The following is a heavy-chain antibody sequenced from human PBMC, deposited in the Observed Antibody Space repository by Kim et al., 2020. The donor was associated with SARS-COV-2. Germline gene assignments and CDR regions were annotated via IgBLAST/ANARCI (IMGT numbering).Heavy chain of an antibody. CDR3: ARGYYDFWSGYYTPWSYVYYGMDV. D-gene: IGHD3-3*01. CDR1: GGSFSGYY. Sequence: SETLSLTCAVYGGSFSGYYWSWIRQPPGKGLEWIGEINHSGSTNYNPSLKSRVTISVDTSKNQFSLKLSSVTAADTAVYYCARGYYDFWSGYYTPWSYVYYGMDVWGQGTTVTVSS. V-gene: IGHV4-34*01. CDR2: INHSGST. J-gene: IGHJ6*02.